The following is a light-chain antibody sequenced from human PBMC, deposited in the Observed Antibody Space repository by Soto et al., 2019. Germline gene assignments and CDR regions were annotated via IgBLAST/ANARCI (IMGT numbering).Light chain of an antibody. Sequence: QSVLTQPPSASGTPGQRVTISCSGSSSNIGSNTVNWYQQLPGTAPKLLIYSNNQRPSGVPDRFSGSKSGTSASLAISGLQSEDEAAYYCAAWDDSLNGRGVFGGGTTLTVL. CDR1: SSNIGSNT. CDR2: SNN. CDR3: AAWDDSLNGRGV. V-gene: IGLV1-44*01. J-gene: IGLJ3*02.